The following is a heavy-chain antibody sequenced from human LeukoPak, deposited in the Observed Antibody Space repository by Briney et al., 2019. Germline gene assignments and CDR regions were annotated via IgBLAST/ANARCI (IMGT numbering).Heavy chain of an antibody. D-gene: IGHD1-1*01. Sequence: ASVKVSCKASGYTFTGYYMHWVRQAPGQGLEWIGWVSTYNSETNYAPKFQARVTMTKDTSTSTVFLEMWSLRADDTAVYYCVRDNWNEFDPWGQGTLVTVSS. CDR1: GYTFTGYY. V-gene: IGHV1-18*04. J-gene: IGHJ5*02. CDR3: VRDNWNEFDP. CDR2: VSTYNSET.